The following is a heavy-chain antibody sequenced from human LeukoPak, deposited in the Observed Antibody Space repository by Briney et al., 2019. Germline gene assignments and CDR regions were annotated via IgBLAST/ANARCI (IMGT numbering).Heavy chain of an antibody. D-gene: IGHD3-3*01. CDR2: IDNSGSTI. J-gene: IGHJ6*03. CDR3: AREQEQSFWRPYGTYSYYYYIDV. CDR1: GFTFSDYY. Sequence: PGGSLRLSCAASGFTFSDYYMSWIRQAPGKGLEWVSYIDNSGSTIYYADSLRGRFTISRDNAKNSLYLQINGLRVDDTSVYYCAREQEQSFWRPYGTYSYYYYIDVWGKGTTVTVSS. V-gene: IGHV3-11*01.